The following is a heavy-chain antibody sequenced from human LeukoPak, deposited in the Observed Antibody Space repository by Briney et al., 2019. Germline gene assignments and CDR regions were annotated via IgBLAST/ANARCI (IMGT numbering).Heavy chain of an antibody. CDR3: ARLYDSSDYYYAP. CDR2: IYPGDSDT. Sequence: GESLKISCKGSGYTFTRYWIGWVRQMPGKGLEWMGIIYPGDSDTRYSPSFQGQVTISVDKSISTAYLQWNSLKASDTAMYYCARLYDSSDYYYAPWGQGTLVTVSS. D-gene: IGHD3-22*01. V-gene: IGHV5-51*01. CDR1: GYTFTRYW. J-gene: IGHJ5*02.